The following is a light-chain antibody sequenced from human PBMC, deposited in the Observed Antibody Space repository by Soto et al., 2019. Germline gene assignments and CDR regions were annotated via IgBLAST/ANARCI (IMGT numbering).Light chain of an antibody. V-gene: IGLV3-1*01. CDR3: QAWDSSTGVV. CDR1: KLGDKY. CDR2: QDS. J-gene: IGLJ2*01. Sequence: SYELTQPPSVSVSPGQTASITCSGDKLGDKYACWYQQKPGQSPVLVIYQDSKRPSGIPERFSGSNYGNTATLTISGTQAMDEADYYCQAWDSSTGVVFGGGTKRTVL.